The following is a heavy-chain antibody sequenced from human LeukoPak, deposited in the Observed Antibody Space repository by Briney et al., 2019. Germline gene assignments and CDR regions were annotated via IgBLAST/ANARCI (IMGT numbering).Heavy chain of an antibody. J-gene: IGHJ4*02. CDR1: AFTVSSNY. CDR2: IYSGGST. CDR3: ASRRENYGEEFGY. V-gene: IGHV3-66*01. D-gene: IGHD4-17*01. Sequence: GGSLRLSCAASAFTVSSNYVSWVRQAPGKGLELVSVIYSGGSTYYADSVQGRFTISRDNSKNTLYLQMNSLSAEDTAVYYCASRRENYGEEFGYWGQGTLVTVSS.